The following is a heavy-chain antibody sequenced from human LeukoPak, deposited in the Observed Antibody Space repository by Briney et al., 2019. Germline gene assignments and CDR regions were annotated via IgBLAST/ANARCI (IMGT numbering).Heavy chain of an antibody. Sequence: PGGSLRLSCAASGFTFSSYAMSWVRQAPGKGLEWVSAISGSGGSTYYADSVKGRFTISRDNSKNTLYLQMNSLRAEDTAVYYCAKDRIGGYYDSSGYYYVHFDYWGQGTLVTVSS. D-gene: IGHD3-22*01. CDR3: AKDRIGGYYDSSGYYYVHFDY. V-gene: IGHV3-23*01. CDR1: GFTFSSYA. J-gene: IGHJ4*02. CDR2: ISGSGGST.